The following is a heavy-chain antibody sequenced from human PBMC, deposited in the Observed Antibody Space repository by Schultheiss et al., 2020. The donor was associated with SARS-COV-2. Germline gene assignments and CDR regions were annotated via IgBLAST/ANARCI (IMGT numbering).Heavy chain of an antibody. V-gene: IGHV3-64D*06. CDR3: VKGRHRDGYNYRYY. CDR2: ISSNGGST. D-gene: IGHD5-24*01. Sequence: GESLKISCSASGFTFSSYAMHWVRQAPGKGLEYVSAISSNGGSTYYADSVKGRFTISRDNSKNTLYLQMSSLRAEDTAVYYCVKGRHRDGYNYRYYWGQGTLVTVSS. CDR1: GFTFSSYA. J-gene: IGHJ4*02.